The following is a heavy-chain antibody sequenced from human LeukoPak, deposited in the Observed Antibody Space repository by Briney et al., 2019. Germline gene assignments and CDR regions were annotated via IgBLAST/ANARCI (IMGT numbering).Heavy chain of an antibody. D-gene: IGHD1-1*01. CDR1: GGSTSDYY. CDR3: ARGPPRTGRERYFDY. V-gene: IGHV4-59*01. J-gene: IGHJ4*02. Sequence: SEALSLTCTVSGGSTSDYYWNWIRQPPGKGLEWIGYIYYRGTTNYNPSLNSRVTISLDSSKNQFSLRLNSVTAADTAIYYCARGPPRTGRERYFDYWGQGTLVSVSS. CDR2: IYYRGTT.